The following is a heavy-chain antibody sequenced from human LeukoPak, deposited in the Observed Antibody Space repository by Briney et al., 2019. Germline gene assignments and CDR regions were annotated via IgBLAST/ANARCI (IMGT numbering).Heavy chain of an antibody. D-gene: IGHD3-22*01. J-gene: IGHJ4*02. CDR2: IYTGGRT. CDR3: ASQNSVYYQGRFDS. Sequence: KPSETLSLTCTVSGGSISDYYWSWVRQPPGKGLEWVSYIYTGGRTNYNPSLKTRATISVDTSKNQFSLKLTSATAADTAVYFCASQNSVYYQGRFDSWGQGTLVTVSS. V-gene: IGHV4-4*08. CDR1: GGSISDYY.